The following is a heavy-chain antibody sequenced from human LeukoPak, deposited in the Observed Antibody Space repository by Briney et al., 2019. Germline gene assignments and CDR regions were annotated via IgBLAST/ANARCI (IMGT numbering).Heavy chain of an antibody. V-gene: IGHV1-46*01. CDR2: INPSGGST. CDR1: GYTFTSCY. J-gene: IGHJ6*02. CDR3: AREGYSSSLHLYYYYGMDV. D-gene: IGHD6-6*01. Sequence: GASVTVSCKASGYTFTSCYMHWVRQAPGQGLEWMGIINPSGGSTSYAQKFQGRVTMTRDTSTSTVYMELSSLRSEDTAVYYCAREGYSSSLHLYYYYGMDVWGQGTTVTVSS.